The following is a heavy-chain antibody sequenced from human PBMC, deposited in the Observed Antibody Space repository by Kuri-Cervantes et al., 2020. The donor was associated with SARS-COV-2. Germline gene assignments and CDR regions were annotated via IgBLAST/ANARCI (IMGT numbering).Heavy chain of an antibody. D-gene: IGHD3-3*01. CDR2: IYYSGST. J-gene: IGHJ5*02. CDR1: GGSISSGSYY. CDR3: ARYYDFWSGYPRFDP. V-gene: IGHV4-39*01. Sequence: ESLKISCTVSGGSISSGSYYWGWIRQPPGKGLEWIGSIYYSGSTYYNPSLKSRVTISVDTSKNQFSLKLSSVTAADTAVYYCARYYDFWSGYPRFDPWGQGTLVTVSS.